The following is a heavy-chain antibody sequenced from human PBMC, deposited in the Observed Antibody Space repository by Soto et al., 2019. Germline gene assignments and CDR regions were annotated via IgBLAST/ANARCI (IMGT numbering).Heavy chain of an antibody. CDR1: GGSFSGYY. D-gene: IGHD4-17*01. J-gene: IGHJ5*02. V-gene: IGHV4-34*01. CDR2: INHSGST. CDR3: ARGRSTVTRRWFDP. Sequence: SETLSLTCAVYGGSFSGYYWSWIRQPPGKGLEWLGAINHSGSTNYNPSLKSRVTISVDTSKNQFSLKLSSVTAADTAVYYCARGRSTVTRRWFDPWGHGTLVTVSS.